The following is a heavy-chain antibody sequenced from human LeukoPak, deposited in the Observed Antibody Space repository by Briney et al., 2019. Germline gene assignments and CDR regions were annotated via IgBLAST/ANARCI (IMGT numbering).Heavy chain of an antibody. Sequence: PSETLSLTCTVSGGSISSSSYYWGWIRQPPGKGLEWIGSIYYSGSTYYNPSLKSRVTISVDTSKNQFSLKLSSVTAADTAVYYCARDYAQLWFDPWGQGTLVTVSS. CDR3: ARDYAQLWFDP. J-gene: IGHJ5*02. CDR1: GGSISSSSYY. D-gene: IGHD2-2*01. CDR2: IYYSGST. V-gene: IGHV4-39*07.